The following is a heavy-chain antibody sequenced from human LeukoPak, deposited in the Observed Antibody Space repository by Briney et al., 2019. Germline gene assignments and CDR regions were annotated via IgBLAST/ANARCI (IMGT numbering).Heavy chain of an antibody. Sequence: SETLSLTCTVSGGSISSGDYYWSWVRQPAGEGLEWIGRFYTSGSTDYSPSLKSRVTISVDTSKNQFSLELNSVTAADTAVYYCARETRQYQPVGYYYYYYMDVWGKGTTVTVSS. CDR3: ARETRQYQPVGYYYYYYMDV. J-gene: IGHJ6*03. CDR1: GGSISSGDYY. V-gene: IGHV4-61*02. D-gene: IGHD2-2*01. CDR2: FYTSGST.